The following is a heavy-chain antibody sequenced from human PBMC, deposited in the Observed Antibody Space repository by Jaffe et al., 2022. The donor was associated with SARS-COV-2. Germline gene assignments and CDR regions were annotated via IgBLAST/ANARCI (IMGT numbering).Heavy chain of an antibody. Sequence: QVQLVESGGGVVQPGRSLRLSCAASGFTFSSYGMHWVRQAPGKGLEWVAVVWFDGTNNYYADSVKGRFTISRDNSKNTLYLQMNSLKAEDTAVYYCARGGGFDPEQPYYFDYWGQGTLVTVSS. CDR1: GFTFSSYG. D-gene: IGHD3-10*01. V-gene: IGHV3-33*01. CDR3: ARGGGFDPEQPYYFDY. J-gene: IGHJ4*02. CDR2: VWFDGTNN.